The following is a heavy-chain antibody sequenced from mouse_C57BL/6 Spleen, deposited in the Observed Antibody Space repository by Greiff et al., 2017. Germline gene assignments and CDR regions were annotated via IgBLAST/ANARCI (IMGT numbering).Heavy chain of an antibody. Sequence: QVQLQQPGAELVMPGASVKLSCKASGYTFTSYWMHWVKQRPGQGLEWIGEIDPSDSYTNYNQKFKGKSTLTVDKSSSTAYMQLSSLTSEDSAVYYCAIRRPIDYYGSSYDFDYWGQGTTLTVSS. CDR3: AIRRPIDYYGSSYDFDY. CDR1: GYTFTSYW. CDR2: IDPSDSYT. V-gene: IGHV1-69*01. D-gene: IGHD1-1*01. J-gene: IGHJ2*01.